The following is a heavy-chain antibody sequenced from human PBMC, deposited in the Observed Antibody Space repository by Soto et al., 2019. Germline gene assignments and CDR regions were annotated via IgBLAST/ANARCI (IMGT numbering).Heavy chain of an antibody. V-gene: IGHV3-23*01. D-gene: IGHD5-12*01. CDR1: GFTFSSYA. J-gene: IGHJ3*02. CDR3: ATDIQERWLQAIGALDI. CDR2: ISGSGGST. Sequence: PGGSLRLSCAASGFTFSSYAMSWVRQAPGKGLEWVSAISGSGGSTYYADSVKGRFTISRDNSKNTLYLQMNSLRAEDTAVYYCATDIQERWLQAIGALDIWGKGTMVTVSS.